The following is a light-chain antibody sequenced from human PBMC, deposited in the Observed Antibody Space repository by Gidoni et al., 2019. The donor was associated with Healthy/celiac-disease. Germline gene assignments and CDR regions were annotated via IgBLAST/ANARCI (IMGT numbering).Light chain of an antibody. CDR1: QSVSSH. J-gene: IGKJ5*01. CDR3: QQYNNWPIT. CDR2: GAS. V-gene: IGKV3-15*01. Sequence: EIVMTQSPATLSVSPGERATLSCRASQSVSSHLDWYQQKPGQAPRLLIYGASTRATGIPARFSCSGSGTAFPLTLRSLQSEDFAVYYCQQYNNWPITFXXXTRLEIK.